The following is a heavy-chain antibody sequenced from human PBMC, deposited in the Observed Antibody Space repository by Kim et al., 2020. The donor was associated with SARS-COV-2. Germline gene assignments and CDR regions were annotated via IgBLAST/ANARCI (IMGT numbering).Heavy chain of an antibody. Sequence: SVKVSCKASGGTFSSYAISWVRQAPGQGLEWMGGIIPIFGTANYAQKFQGRVTITADESTSTAYMELSSLRSEDTAVYYCASIFGGYSSTHEPHWGQGTLVTVSS. CDR1: GGTFSSYA. CDR3: ASIFGGYSSTHEPH. D-gene: IGHD6-13*01. CDR2: IIPIFGTA. J-gene: IGHJ4*02. V-gene: IGHV1-69*13.